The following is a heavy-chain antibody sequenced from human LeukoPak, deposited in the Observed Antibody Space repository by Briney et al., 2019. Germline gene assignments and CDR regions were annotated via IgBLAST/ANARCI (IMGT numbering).Heavy chain of an antibody. V-gene: IGHV3-30*02. CDR1: GFTFSSYG. CDR2: IRYDGSNK. D-gene: IGHD6-19*01. Sequence: PGGSLRLSCAASGFTFSSYGMHWVRQAPGKGLEWVAFIRYDGSNKYYADSVKGRFTISRDNSKNTLYLQMNSLRAEDTAVYYCAKDRAVAGNDRVFDYWGQGTLVTVSS. CDR3: AKDRAVAGNDRVFDY. J-gene: IGHJ4*02.